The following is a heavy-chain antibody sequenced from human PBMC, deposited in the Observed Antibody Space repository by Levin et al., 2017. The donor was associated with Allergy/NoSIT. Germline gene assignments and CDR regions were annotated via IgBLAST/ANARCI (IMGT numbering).Heavy chain of an antibody. CDR1: GDTFSNYA. J-gene: IGHJ6*02. V-gene: IGHV1-69*13. D-gene: IGHD6-25*01. CDR2: IIPIFGTT. Sequence: SVKVSCKASGDTFSNYAFSWVRQAPGQGLEWMGGIIPIFGTTNYAQNFQGRITITADESTSTAYMELSSLRSEDTAVYYCARVLYSGGINYYYYYGMDVWGQGTTVTVSS. CDR3: ARVLYSGGINYYYYYGMDV.